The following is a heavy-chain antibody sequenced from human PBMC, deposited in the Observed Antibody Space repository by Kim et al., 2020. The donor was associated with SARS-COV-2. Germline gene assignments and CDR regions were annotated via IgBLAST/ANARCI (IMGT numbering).Heavy chain of an antibody. D-gene: IGHD5-12*01. CDR1: GFTFSSYG. CDR3: AKEREMATMAFDY. V-gene: IGHV3-30*18. J-gene: IGHJ4*02. CDR2: ISYDGSNK. Sequence: GGSLRLSCAASGFTFSSYGMHWVRQAPGKGLEWVAVISYDGSNKYYADSVKGRFTISRDNSKNTLYLQMNSLRAEDTAVYYCAKEREMATMAFDYWGQGTLVTVSS.